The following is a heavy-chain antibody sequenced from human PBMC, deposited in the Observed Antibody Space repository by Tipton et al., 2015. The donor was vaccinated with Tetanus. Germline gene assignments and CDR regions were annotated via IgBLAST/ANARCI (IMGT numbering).Heavy chain of an antibody. Sequence: TLSLTCTVSGGSISSSSYYWGWIRQPPGKGLEWIGSIYYSGSTYYNPSLKSRVTISVHTSKNQFSLKLSSVTAADTAVYYCARAEYSSSSGTNFDYWGQGTLVTVSS. CDR3: ARAEYSSSSGTNFDY. CDR1: GGSISSSSYY. J-gene: IGHJ4*02. CDR2: IYYSGST. D-gene: IGHD6-6*01. V-gene: IGHV4-39*01.